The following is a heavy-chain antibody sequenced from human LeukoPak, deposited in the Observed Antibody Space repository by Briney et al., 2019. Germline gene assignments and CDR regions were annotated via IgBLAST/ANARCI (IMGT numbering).Heavy chain of an antibody. CDR2: ISWNSGSI. V-gene: IGHV3-9*01. Sequence: GGSLRLSCAASGFTFDDYAMHWVRQAPGKGLEWVSGISWNSGSIGYADSVKGRFTISRDNAKNSLYLQMNSLRAEDTALYYCAKDIGGGYCSGGSCYFDYWGQGTLVTVSS. CDR3: AKDIGGGYCSGGSCYFDY. J-gene: IGHJ4*02. D-gene: IGHD2-15*01. CDR1: GFTFDDYA.